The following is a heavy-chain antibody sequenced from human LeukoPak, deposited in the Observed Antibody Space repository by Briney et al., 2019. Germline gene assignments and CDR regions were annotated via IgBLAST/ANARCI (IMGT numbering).Heavy chain of an antibody. V-gene: IGHV1-18*01. CDR1: GYTFTSFG. Sequence: SVKVSCKASGYTFTSFGISWVRQAPGQGLEWMGWISAYNGNTNYAQKLQGRVTMTTDTSTSTAYMELRSPRSDDTAVYYCVRVRRITIFGVVIEGFADYWGQGTLVTVSS. D-gene: IGHD3-3*01. CDR3: VRVRRITIFGVVIEGFADY. CDR2: ISAYNGNT. J-gene: IGHJ4*02.